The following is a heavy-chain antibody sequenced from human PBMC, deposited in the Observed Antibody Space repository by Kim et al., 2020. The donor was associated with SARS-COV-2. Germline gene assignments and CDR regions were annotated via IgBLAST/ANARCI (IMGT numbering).Heavy chain of an antibody. CDR1: GGSISSSSYY. CDR3: ASSYGDYVYFGD. V-gene: IGHV4-39*01. D-gene: IGHD4-17*01. J-gene: IGHJ4*02. Sequence: SETLSLTCTVSGGSISSSSYYWGWIRQPPGKGLEWIGSIYYSGSTYYNPSLKSRVTISVDTSKNQFSLKLSSVTAADTAVYYCASSYGDYVYFGDWGQGTLVTVSS. CDR2: IYYSGST.